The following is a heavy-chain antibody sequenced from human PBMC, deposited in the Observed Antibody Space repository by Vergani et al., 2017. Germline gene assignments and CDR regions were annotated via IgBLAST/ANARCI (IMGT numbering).Heavy chain of an antibody. CDR1: GYRFSSSW. CDR3: ASRRTLQREFDI. CDR2: IFPDDSDT. J-gene: IGHJ4*01. D-gene: IGHD5-24*01. Sequence: EVQLVQSGAEVKKPGESLKISCRGVGYRFSSSWIGWVRQRPGKGLEWMAIIFPDDSDTRYSTSFQGQVTISAVQSISTVYLQWNSLKASDTAMYYCASRRTLQREFDIWGQGTQVTVSS. V-gene: IGHV5-51*01.